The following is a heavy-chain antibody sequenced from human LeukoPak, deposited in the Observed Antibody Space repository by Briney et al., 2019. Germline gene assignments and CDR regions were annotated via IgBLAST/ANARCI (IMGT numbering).Heavy chain of an antibody. D-gene: IGHD1-26*01. CDR2: IIPILGIA. CDR1: GGTFSSYA. J-gene: IGHJ4*02. CDR3: ARTGGSYRTDLGY. Sequence: PVKVSCKASGGTFSSYAISWVRQAPGQGLEWMGRIIPILGIANYAQKFQGRVTITADKSTSTAYMELSSLRSEDTAVYYCARTGGSYRTDLGYWGQGTLVTVSS. V-gene: IGHV1-69*04.